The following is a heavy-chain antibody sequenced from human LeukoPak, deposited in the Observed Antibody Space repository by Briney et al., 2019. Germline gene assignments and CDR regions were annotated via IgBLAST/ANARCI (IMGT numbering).Heavy chain of an antibody. V-gene: IGHV4-59*01. D-gene: IGHD6-25*01. CDR3: ARTRGYGINTARAFDY. J-gene: IGHJ4*02. CDR1: GVSISPYY. Sequence: SETLSLTCTVSGVSISPYYWSWVRQPPGKGLEWIGYIYYSGSTNYNPTLKSRVTISLDTSKNQFSLKLSSVTAADTAIYYCARTRGYGINTARAFDYWGQGTLVTVSS. CDR2: IYYSGST.